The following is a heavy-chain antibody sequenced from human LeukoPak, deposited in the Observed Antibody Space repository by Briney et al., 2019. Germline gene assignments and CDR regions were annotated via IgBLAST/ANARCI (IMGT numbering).Heavy chain of an antibody. CDR1: GYTFTSYY. Sequence: ASVKVSCKASGYTFTSYYMHWVRQAPGQGLEWMGIINPSGGSTSYAQKFQGRVTMTRDTSTSTVYMELSSLRSEDTAVYYCARADYGAYYYYGMDVWGQGTTVTVSS. D-gene: IGHD4-17*01. CDR3: ARADYGAYYYYGMDV. CDR2: INPSGGST. J-gene: IGHJ6*02. V-gene: IGHV1-46*01.